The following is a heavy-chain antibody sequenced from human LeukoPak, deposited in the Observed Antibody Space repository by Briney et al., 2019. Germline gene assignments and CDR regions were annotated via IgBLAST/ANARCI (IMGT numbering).Heavy chain of an antibody. J-gene: IGHJ4*02. CDR3: ARDHDYAFDH. Sequence: PGGSLRLSCAPSVFTFRWDSMNWVRQAPGKGLEWVSYISSSTIHYADSVKGRFTISRDDAENSLYLQMNSLRDEDTAVYYCARDHDYAFDHWGQGTLVTVSS. V-gene: IGHV3-48*02. CDR2: ISSSTI. CDR1: VFTFRWDS. D-gene: IGHD4-17*01.